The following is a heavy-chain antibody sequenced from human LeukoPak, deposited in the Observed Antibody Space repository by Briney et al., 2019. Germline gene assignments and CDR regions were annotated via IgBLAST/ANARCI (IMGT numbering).Heavy chain of an antibody. Sequence: ASETLSLTCNVSGVSISGYYWSWIRQPAGKGLEWIGRIYSSGTTNYNPSLKSRLTMSVDTSKNQFSLELSSVTAADTAVYFCARGGGRQLATSHSYFDYWGQGILVPVSS. D-gene: IGHD2-15*01. CDR2: IYSSGTT. V-gene: IGHV4-4*07. CDR1: GVSISGYY. CDR3: ARGGGRQLATSHSYFDY. J-gene: IGHJ4*02.